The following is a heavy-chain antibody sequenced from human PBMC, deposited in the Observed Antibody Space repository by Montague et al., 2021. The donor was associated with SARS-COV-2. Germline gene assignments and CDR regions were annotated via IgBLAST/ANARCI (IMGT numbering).Heavy chain of an antibody. J-gene: IGHJ4*02. D-gene: IGHD2-15*01. Sequence: SETLSLTCSVPGGSTSNYYRTWIRQSPGKGLQWIGYIFYTGSTKFNPSLKSRVSMSLDTSKNHFSLRLSAVTAADTARYYCARAQNICFIANCVNYFDLWGLGALVTVSS. CDR2: IFYTGST. CDR1: GGSTSNYY. CDR3: ARAQNICFIANCVNYFDL. V-gene: IGHV4-59*01.